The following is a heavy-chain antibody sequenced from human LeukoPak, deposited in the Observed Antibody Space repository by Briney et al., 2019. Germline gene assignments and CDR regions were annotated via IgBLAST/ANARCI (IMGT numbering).Heavy chain of an antibody. J-gene: IGHJ4*02. CDR2: LRGDGEA. V-gene: IGHV3-23*01. CDR3: AKASWVSSADAVL. CDR1: GFIFRDYA. D-gene: IGHD3-16*01. Sequence: GGSLRLSCVASGFIFRDYAMSWVRQTPAGGLEWVSSLRGDGEAFYTDSVKGRFTLSRDHSRNTVYLQLSNLRVEDTAVYYCAKASWVSSADAVLWGQGTLVTVS.